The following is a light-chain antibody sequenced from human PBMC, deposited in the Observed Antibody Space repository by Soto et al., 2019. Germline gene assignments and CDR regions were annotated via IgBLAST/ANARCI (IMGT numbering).Light chain of an antibody. Sequence: DIQMTQSPSSLSASVGDRVTITCRASQSIYSSLNWYHQKPGKAPKLLIYAASNLQSGVPSRFSGSGSGTDFTLSISSLQPEDVATYYCQQSYSAPYTFGQGTKLES. CDR2: AAS. CDR1: QSIYSS. V-gene: IGKV1-39*01. J-gene: IGKJ2*01. CDR3: QQSYSAPYT.